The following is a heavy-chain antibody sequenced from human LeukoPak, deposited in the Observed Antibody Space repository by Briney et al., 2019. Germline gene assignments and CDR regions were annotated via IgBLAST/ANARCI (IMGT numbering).Heavy chain of an antibody. CDR3: AAGYSSSWYASRFDS. V-gene: IGHV4-4*07. Sequence: PSETLSLTCTVYGGTISSIHWSWLRQPAGQELEGIGRTYTSGSTNYNPSHNRRVTMSVDTSKNQFSLKLSSVTAADTAVYYCAAGYSSSWYASRFDSWGQGTLVTVSS. J-gene: IGHJ4*02. CDR1: GGTISSIH. CDR2: TYTSGST. D-gene: IGHD6-13*01.